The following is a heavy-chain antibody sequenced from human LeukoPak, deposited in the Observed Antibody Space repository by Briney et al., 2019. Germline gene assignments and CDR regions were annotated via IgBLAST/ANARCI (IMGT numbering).Heavy chain of an antibody. V-gene: IGHV1-46*01. CDR3: ARSVVVTAISTAEYFQH. J-gene: IGHJ1*01. CDR2: INPRGGST. CDR1: GYMFTDYY. D-gene: IGHD2-21*02. Sequence: ASVKVSCKASGYMFTDYYMHWVRQAPGQGLEWMGIINPRGGSTSYAQKFQGRVTMTRDTSTSTVYMELSSLRSEDTAVYYCARSVVVTAISTAEYFQHWGQGTLVTVSS.